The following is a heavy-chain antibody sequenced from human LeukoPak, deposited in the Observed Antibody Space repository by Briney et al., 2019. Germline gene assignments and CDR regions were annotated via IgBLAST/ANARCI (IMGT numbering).Heavy chain of an antibody. J-gene: IGHJ3*02. CDR1: GGSIGIYY. Sequence: PSETLSLTCTVSGGSIGIYYWNWIRQPAGKGLEWIGYIYYSGSTNYNPSLKSRVTISVDTSKNQFSLKLSSVTAADTAVYYCARLRPYDFWSGYYYDAFDIWGQGTMVTVSS. V-gene: IGHV4-59*01. D-gene: IGHD3-3*01. CDR3: ARLRPYDFWSGYYYDAFDI. CDR2: IYYSGST.